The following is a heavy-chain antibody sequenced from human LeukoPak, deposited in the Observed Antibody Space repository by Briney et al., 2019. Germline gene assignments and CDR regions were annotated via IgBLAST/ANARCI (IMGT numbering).Heavy chain of an antibody. CDR2: IKRDGSEK. V-gene: IGHV3-7*03. Sequence: GGSLRLSCAASGFTFSSYWMSWVRQAPGKGLEWVANIKRDGSEKYYVDSVKGRFTISRDNAKNSLYLQMNSLRAEDTAVYYCARRESIAATPFDYWGQGTLVTVSS. CDR3: ARRESIAATPFDY. CDR1: GFTFSSYW. D-gene: IGHD6-13*01. J-gene: IGHJ4*02.